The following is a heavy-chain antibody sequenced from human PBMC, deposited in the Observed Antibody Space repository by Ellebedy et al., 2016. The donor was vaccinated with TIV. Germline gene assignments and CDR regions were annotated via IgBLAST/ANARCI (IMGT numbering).Heavy chain of an antibody. CDR3: ARASCDSASCYGAEYFQH. D-gene: IGHD2/OR15-2a*01. CDR2: IWHDGSVK. J-gene: IGHJ1*01. CDR1: GFRFSTYG. V-gene: IGHV3-33*01. Sequence: GESLKISCAASGFRFSTYGMHWVRQAPGKGLEWVAVIWHDGSVKYYIDSVKGRFTVSRDNSQNTVYLQMDSLRVEDTAVYFCARASCDSASCYGAEYFQHWGQGTLVTVSS.